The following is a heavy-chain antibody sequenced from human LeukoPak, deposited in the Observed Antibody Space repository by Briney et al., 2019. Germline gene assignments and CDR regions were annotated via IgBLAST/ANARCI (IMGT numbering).Heavy chain of an antibody. V-gene: IGHV3-43D*04. CDR1: GFTFNTYG. CDR3: AKFLVRGVIIAYFDY. CDR2: VNWEGDTT. J-gene: IGHJ4*02. Sequence: GGSLRLSCGASGFTFNTYGMHWVRHAPGKGLEWVSLVNWEGDTTYYADSVRGRFTISRDNSKNTLYLQMNSLRAEDTAVYYCAKFLVRGVIIAYFDYWGQGTLVTVSS. D-gene: IGHD3-10*01.